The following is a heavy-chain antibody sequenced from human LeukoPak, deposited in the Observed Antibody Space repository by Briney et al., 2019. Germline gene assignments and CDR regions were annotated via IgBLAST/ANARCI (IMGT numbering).Heavy chain of an antibody. J-gene: IGHJ4*02. CDR3: VRHRSDSDSSPIDF. Sequence: GESLKISCKASGYTFTSYFIGWVRQVPAQGLEWVAIIRPGDSDTRYSPSFRGQVTVSADRSINTAYLQWSSPKASDTAMYYRVRHRSDSDSSPIDFWGQGTLVTVSS. V-gene: IGHV5-51*01. D-gene: IGHD6-6*01. CDR1: GYTFTSYF. CDR2: IRPGDSDT.